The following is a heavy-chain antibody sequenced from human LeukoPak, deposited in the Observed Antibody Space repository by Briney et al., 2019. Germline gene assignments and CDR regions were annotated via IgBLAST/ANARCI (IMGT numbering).Heavy chain of an antibody. V-gene: IGHV1-18*01. Sequence: GASVKASCKASGYTFTSYGISWVRQAPGQGLEWMGWISAHNGNTNYAQKLQGRVTMTTDTSTSTAYMELRSLRSDDTAVYYCARGDRYNWNEGYFDYWGQGTLVTVSS. CDR1: GYTFTSYG. CDR2: ISAHNGNT. CDR3: ARGDRYNWNEGYFDY. D-gene: IGHD1-1*01. J-gene: IGHJ4*02.